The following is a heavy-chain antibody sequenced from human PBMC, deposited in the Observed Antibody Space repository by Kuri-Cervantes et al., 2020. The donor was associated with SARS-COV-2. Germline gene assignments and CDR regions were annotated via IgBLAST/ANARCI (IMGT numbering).Heavy chain of an antibody. Sequence: GESLKISCAASGFTFSSYGMHWVRQAPGKGLEWVAVIWYDGSNKYYADSVKGRFTISKDNSKNTLYLQMNSLRAEDTAVYYCARSHKDIVVVPAARGYHYGMDVWGQGTTVTVSS. CDR3: ARSHKDIVVVPAARGYHYGMDV. V-gene: IGHV3-33*01. J-gene: IGHJ6*02. CDR2: IWYDGSNK. D-gene: IGHD2-2*01. CDR1: GFTFSSYG.